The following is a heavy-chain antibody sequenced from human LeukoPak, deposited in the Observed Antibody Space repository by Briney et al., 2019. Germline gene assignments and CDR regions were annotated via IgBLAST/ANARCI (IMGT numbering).Heavy chain of an antibody. V-gene: IGHV4-39*07. CDR3: ASAGYSYGPDY. J-gene: IGHJ4*02. Sequence: SETLSLTCTVSGGSISSSSYYWSWIRQPPGKGLEWIGEINHSGSTNYNPSLKSRVTISVDTSKNQFSLKLSSVTAADTAVYYCASAGYSYGPDYWGQGTLVTVSS. D-gene: IGHD5-18*01. CDR2: INHSGST. CDR1: GGSISSSSYY.